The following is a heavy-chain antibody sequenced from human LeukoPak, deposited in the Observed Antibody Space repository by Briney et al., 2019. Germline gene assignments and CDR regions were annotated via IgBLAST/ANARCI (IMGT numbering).Heavy chain of an antibody. CDR1: GYTFTSYG. Sequence: ASVKVSCKASGYTFTSYGITWVRQAPGQGLEWMGWIRGSNGDTNYAQKLQGRVTMTTDTSTSTAYMELRGLRSDDTAVYYCARAPTTYTNAWGGYWGQGTLVAVSS. J-gene: IGHJ4*02. CDR3: ARAPTTYTNAWGGY. V-gene: IGHV1-18*01. CDR2: IRGSNGDT. D-gene: IGHD6-19*01.